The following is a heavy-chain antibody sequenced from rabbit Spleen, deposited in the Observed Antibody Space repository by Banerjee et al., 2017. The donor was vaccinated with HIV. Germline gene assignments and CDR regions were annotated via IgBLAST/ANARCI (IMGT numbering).Heavy chain of an antibody. D-gene: IGHD1-1*01. V-gene: IGHV1S47*01. Sequence: EESGGDLVQPEGSLTLTCKASGFDFSSDAMCWVRQAPGKGPEWIACIYNGDGSTYYASWVNGRFTISKTSSTTVTLQMTSLTAADTATYFCARDLVAWNSGSYAFNLWGPGTLVTVS. J-gene: IGHJ4*01. CDR2: IYNGDGST. CDR1: GFDFSSDA. CDR3: ARDLVAWNSGSYAFNL.